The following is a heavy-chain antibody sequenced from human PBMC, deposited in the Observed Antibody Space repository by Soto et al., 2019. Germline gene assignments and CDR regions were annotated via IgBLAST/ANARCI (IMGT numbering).Heavy chain of an antibody. J-gene: IGHJ6*02. CDR2: IYYSGNT. CDR1: GGFLRRVNYY. V-gene: IGHV4-30-4*01. Sequence: SGGFLRRVNYYWSCIRQPQGKGLEWIGNIYYSGNTYYNPSLKSRLIISIDTSKNQFSQKVGSLNGADTAVYYCASSSLYGMDVCGQRNTVT. CDR3: ASSSLYGMDV.